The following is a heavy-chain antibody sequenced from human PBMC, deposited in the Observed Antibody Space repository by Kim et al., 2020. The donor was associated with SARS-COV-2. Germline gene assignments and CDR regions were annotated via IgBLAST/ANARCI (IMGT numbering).Heavy chain of an antibody. D-gene: IGHD6-25*01. J-gene: IGHJ4*02. CDR2: ISYDGSNK. V-gene: IGHV3-30*18. CDR3: AKDGGWNGSSGRGCFDY. Sequence: GGSLRLSCAASGFTFSSYGMHWVRQAPGKGLEWVAVISYDGSNKYYADSVKGRFTISRDNSKNTLYLQMNSLRAEDTAVYYCAKDGGWNGSSGRGCFDYWGQGTLVTVSS. CDR1: GFTFSSYG.